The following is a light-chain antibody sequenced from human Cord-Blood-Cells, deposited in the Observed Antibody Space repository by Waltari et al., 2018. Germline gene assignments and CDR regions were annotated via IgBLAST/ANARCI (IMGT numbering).Light chain of an antibody. CDR2: WAS. CDR3: QQYYSTPPT. CDR1: QSVLYSSNNKNY. Sequence: DIVMTQSPDSLAVSLGERATINCKSSQSVLYSSNNKNYLAWYQQKPGQPPKLLIYWASTRESGVPDRLSGSGSGTAFTLTISSLQAEDVAVYYCQQYYSTPPTFGQGTKVEIK. V-gene: IGKV4-1*01. J-gene: IGKJ1*01.